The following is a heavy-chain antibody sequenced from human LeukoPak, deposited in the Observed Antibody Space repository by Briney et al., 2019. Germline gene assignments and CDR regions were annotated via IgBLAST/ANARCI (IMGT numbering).Heavy chain of an antibody. Sequence: AESLRLSCAASGFTFRSYSMNWVRQAPGRGLEWVSYISFGSNDIYYADSVKGRFTISRDNGKNSLYLQMSSLRAEDTAVYHCTRAAGYNWGRGTLVTVSS. CDR3: TRAAGYN. CDR1: GFTFRSYS. J-gene: IGHJ4*02. D-gene: IGHD5-24*01. V-gene: IGHV3-48*01. CDR2: ISFGSNDI.